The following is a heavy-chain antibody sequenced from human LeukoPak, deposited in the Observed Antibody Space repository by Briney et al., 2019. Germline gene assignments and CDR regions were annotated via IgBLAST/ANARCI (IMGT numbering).Heavy chain of an antibody. D-gene: IGHD2-2*02. CDR1: GYTFTSYY. CDR3: ARVAHQYCSSTSCYTFWFDP. CDR2: INPSGGST. J-gene: IGHJ5*02. Sequence: ASVKVSCKASGYTFTSYYMHWVRQAPGQGLEWMGIINPSGGSTSYAQKFQGRVTMTRDTSISTAYMELSRLRSDDTAVYYCARVAHQYCSSTSCYTFWFDPWGQGTLVTVSS. V-gene: IGHV1-46*01.